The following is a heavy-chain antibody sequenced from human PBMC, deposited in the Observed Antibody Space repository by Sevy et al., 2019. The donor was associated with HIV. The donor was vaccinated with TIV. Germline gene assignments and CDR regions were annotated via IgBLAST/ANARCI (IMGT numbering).Heavy chain of an antibody. D-gene: IGHD6-19*01. CDR2: ISWNSGSI. J-gene: IGHJ6*02. Sequence: GGSLRLSCAASGFTFDDYAMHWVRQAPGKGLEWVSGISWNSGSIGYADSVKGRFTISRDNAKNSLYLQMNSLRAEDTALYYCSKDMAGLIPDGCGMDVWGQGTTVTVSS. V-gene: IGHV3-9*01. CDR3: SKDMAGLIPDGCGMDV. CDR1: GFTFDDYA.